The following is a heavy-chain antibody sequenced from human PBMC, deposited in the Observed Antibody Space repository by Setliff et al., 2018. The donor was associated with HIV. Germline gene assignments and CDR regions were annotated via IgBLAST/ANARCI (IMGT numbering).Heavy chain of an antibody. CDR2: LGIGTDT. V-gene: IGHV3-23*01. D-gene: IGHD6-19*01. Sequence: GGSLRLSCAASGFTFNNYAMSWVRHPPGKGLEWVSTLGIGTDTYYTDSVEGRFTISRDSSKNTMYLQLNSLRADDTAVYFCVRGPQWLVQKGRVYYFDYWGQGTLVTVSS. J-gene: IGHJ4*02. CDR1: GFTFNNYA. CDR3: VRGPQWLVQKGRVYYFDY.